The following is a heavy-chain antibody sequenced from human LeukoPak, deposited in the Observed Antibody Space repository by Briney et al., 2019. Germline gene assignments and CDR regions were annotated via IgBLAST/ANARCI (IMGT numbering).Heavy chain of an antibody. CDR2: ISYDGSNK. CDR1: GFTVSSNY. D-gene: IGHD6-13*01. CDR3: ARDKIAAAATDY. V-gene: IGHV3-30*03. Sequence: PGGSLRLSCAASGFTVSSNYMSWVRQAPGKGLEWVAVISYDGSNKYYADSVKGRFTISRDNSKNTLYLQMNSLRAEDTAVYYCARDKIAAAATDYWGQGTLVTVSS. J-gene: IGHJ4*02.